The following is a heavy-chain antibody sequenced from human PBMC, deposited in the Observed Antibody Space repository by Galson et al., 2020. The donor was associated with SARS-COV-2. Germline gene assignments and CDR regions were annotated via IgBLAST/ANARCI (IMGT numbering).Heavy chain of an antibody. D-gene: IGHD2-8*01. CDR1: GGSISSSTYY. Sequence: SETLSLTCTVSGGSISSSTYYWGWIRQPPGKGLEWIGTIYSSGTTFYNPSLKSRITISLDTSKNQFSLRLTSVTAADTAMYYCASLYDREAFDYWGQGTLVTVSS. CDR2: IYSSGTT. V-gene: IGHV4-39*07. CDR3: ASLYDREAFDY. J-gene: IGHJ4*02.